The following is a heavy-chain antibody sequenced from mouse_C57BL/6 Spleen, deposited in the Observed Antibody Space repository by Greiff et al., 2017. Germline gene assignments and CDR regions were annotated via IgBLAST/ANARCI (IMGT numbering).Heavy chain of an antibody. D-gene: IGHD1-1*01. CDR2: IYPGDGDT. CDR1: GYAFSSYW. J-gene: IGHJ2*01. V-gene: IGHV1-80*01. Sequence: VQLQQSGAELVKPGASVKISCKASGYAFSSYWMNWVKQRPGKGLEWIGQIYPGDGDTNYNGKFKGKATLTADKSSSTAYMQLSSLTSEDSAVYFCARNYYGSSYGFGYRGQGTTLTVSS. CDR3: ARNYYGSSYGFGY.